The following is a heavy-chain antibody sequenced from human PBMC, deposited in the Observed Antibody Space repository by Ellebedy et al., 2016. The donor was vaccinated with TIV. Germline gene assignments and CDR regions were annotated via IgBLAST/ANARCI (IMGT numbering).Heavy chain of an antibody. Sequence: SGPTLVKPTKTLTLTCTFSGFSLSTSSMRVSWIRQPPGKALEWLARIDWDDDKFYSTSLKTRLTISKDTSKSQVVLTMTNMDPVDTATYYCARIGGYSYGLPFDYWGQGTLVTVSS. V-gene: IGHV2-70*04. J-gene: IGHJ4*02. D-gene: IGHD5-18*01. CDR2: IDWDDDK. CDR1: GFSLSTSSMR. CDR3: ARIGGYSYGLPFDY.